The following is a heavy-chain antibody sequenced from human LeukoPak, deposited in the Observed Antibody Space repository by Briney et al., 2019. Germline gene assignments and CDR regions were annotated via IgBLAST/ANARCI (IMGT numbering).Heavy chain of an antibody. D-gene: IGHD5-18*01. V-gene: IGHV3-74*01. CDR3: ARSQRGYSYGEH. J-gene: IGHJ4*02. CDR1: GFSFSNYW. CDR2: VDNDGSGT. Sequence: GGSVRLSCAASGFSFSNYWMHWVRQVPGKGLVWVSRVDNDGSGTTYADSVKGRFTISRDNAKNTVYLQMNSLRAEDTAVYYCARSQRGYSYGEHWGQGTPVTVSS.